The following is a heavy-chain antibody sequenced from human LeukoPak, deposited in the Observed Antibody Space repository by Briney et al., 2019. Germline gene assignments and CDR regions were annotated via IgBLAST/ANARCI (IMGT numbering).Heavy chain of an antibody. CDR3: ARDPCSSTSCPLEDAFDI. CDR1: GYTFTSYA. Sequence: ASVKVSCKASGYTFTSYAMNWVRQAPGQGLEWMGWINTNTGNPTYAQGFTGRFVFSLDTSVSTAYLQISSLKAEDTAVYYCARDPCSSTSCPLEDAFDIWGQGTMVTVSS. V-gene: IGHV7-4-1*02. D-gene: IGHD2-2*01. J-gene: IGHJ3*02. CDR2: INTNTGNP.